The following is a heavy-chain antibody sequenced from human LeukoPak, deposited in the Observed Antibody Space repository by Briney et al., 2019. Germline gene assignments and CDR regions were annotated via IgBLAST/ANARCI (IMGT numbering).Heavy chain of an antibody. Sequence: GGSLRLSCVAPRFSSLAYTTHWGRQRPGKGLEWVSLINWDGGSTFYSDSVRGRFSISRYTSKHSLYLEMHSLRTDDSALYYCAKDLGKLIAAAATSGCTSWANGPPVTVSS. CDR3: AKDLGKLIAAAATSGCTS. CDR1: RFSSLAYT. J-gene: IGHJ5*01. CDR2: INWDGGST. V-gene: IGHV3-43*01. D-gene: IGHD6-13*01.